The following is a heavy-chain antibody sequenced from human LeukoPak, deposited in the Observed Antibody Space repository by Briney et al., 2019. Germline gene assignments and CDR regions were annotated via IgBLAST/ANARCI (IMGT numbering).Heavy chain of an antibody. CDR2: INHSGST. V-gene: IGHV4-34*01. D-gene: IGHD1-7*01. Sequence: SETLSLTCAVYGGSFSGYYWSWIRQPPGKGLEWIGEINHSGSTNYNPSLKSRVTISVDTSKNQFSLKLSSVTAADTAVYYCARHGTGNDYWGQGTLVTVSS. CDR1: GGSFSGYY. CDR3: ARHGTGNDY. J-gene: IGHJ4*02.